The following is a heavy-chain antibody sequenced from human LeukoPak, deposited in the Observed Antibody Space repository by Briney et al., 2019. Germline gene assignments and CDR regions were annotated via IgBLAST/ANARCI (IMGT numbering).Heavy chain of an antibody. CDR1: GGSISSYY. V-gene: IGHV4-59*08. Sequence: PSETLSLTCTVSGGSISSYYWSWIRQPPGKGLEWIGYIYYSGSTNYNPSLKSRVTISVDTSKSQFSLKLSSVTAADTAVYYCARQVHAFDIWGQGTMVTVSS. J-gene: IGHJ3*02. CDR3: ARQVHAFDI. CDR2: IYYSGST. D-gene: IGHD4/OR15-4a*01.